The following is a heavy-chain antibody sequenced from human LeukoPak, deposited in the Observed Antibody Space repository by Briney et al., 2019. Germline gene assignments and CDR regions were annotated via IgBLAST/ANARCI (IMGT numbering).Heavy chain of an antibody. J-gene: IGHJ5*02. CDR1: GFTFSSYA. CDR3: AKADSSGWYESNWFDP. D-gene: IGHD6-19*01. CDR2: ISGSGDSDST. Sequence: LAGGSLRLSCAASGFTFSSYAMSWVRQAPGKGLEWVSGISGSGDSDSTYYADSVKGRFTISRDNSRNTLYLQMSSLRAEDTAVYHCAKADSSGWYESNWFDPWGQGTLVTVSS. V-gene: IGHV3-23*01.